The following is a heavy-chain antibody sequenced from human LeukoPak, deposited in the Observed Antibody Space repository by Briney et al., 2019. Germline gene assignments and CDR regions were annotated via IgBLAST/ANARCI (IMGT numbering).Heavy chain of an antibody. J-gene: IGHJ6*03. D-gene: IGHD3-3*01. CDR3: AKGGFWSGYYKTPPYYYYYYMDV. CDR1: GFTFDDYA. Sequence: GGSLRLSCAASGFTFDDYAMHWLRQAPGKGLEWVSLISWDGGSTYYADSVKGRFTISRDNSKNSLYLQMNSLRTEDTALYYCAKGGFWSGYYKTPPYYYYYYMDVWGKGTTVTVSS. V-gene: IGHV3-43*02. CDR2: ISWDGGST.